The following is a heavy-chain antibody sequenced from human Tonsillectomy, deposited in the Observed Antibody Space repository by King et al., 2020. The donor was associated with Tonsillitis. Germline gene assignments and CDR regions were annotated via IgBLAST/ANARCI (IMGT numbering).Heavy chain of an antibody. D-gene: IGHD1-26*01. V-gene: IGHV3-23*04. CDR3: AKDSARGETVTIVGATYYFDY. Sequence: VQLVESGGGLVQPGGSLRLSCAASGFTFSSYAMSWVRQAPGKGLEWVSGISGSGGSTYYADSVKGRFTISRDNSKNTLYLQMNSLRAEDTAVYYCAKDSARGETVTIVGATYYFDYWGQGTLVTVSS. CDR2: ISGSGGST. CDR1: GFTFSSYA. J-gene: IGHJ4*02.